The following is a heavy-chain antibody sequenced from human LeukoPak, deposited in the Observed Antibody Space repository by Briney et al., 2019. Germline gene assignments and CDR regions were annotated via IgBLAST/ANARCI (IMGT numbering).Heavy chain of an antibody. D-gene: IGHD3-10*01. CDR3: ARGLLRGVMRFDY. CDR1: GGTFSSYA. V-gene: IGHV1-69*05. J-gene: IGHJ4*02. CDR2: IMPTFGAA. Sequence: WASVKVSCKASGGTFSSYAISWVRQAPGQGLEWMGGIMPTFGAANYAQKFQGRVTITTDEFTNTAYMELSSLRSEDTAVYYCARGLLRGVMRFDYWGQGSLVTVSS.